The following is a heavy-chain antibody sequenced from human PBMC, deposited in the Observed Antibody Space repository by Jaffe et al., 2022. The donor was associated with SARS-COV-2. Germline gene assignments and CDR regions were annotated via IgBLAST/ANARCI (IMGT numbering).Heavy chain of an antibody. CDR1: AFTFSDYA. CDR2: ISVGGGAT. D-gene: IGHD2-15*01. V-gene: IGHV3-23*01. J-gene: IGHJ6*02. Sequence: EVQLLESGGGLVQPGGSLRLSCVASAFTFSDYAMSWVRQAPGKGLEWVSAISVGGGATYYADSVKGRFTISRVNSRDTLFLQLNSVRIEDTAIYFCARTTENRDFSSSPCATPSCYKYGMDVWGQGTTVTVSS. CDR3: ARTTENRDFSSSPCATPSCYKYGMDV.